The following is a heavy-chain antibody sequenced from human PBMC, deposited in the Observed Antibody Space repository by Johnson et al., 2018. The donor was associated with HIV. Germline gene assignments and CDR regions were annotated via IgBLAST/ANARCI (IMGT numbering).Heavy chain of an antibody. CDR2: IWYDGSNK. CDR1: GFTFSSYG. J-gene: IGHJ3*02. Sequence: QMQLVESGGGVVQPGRSLRLSCAASGFTFSSYGMHWVRQAPGKGLEWVAVIWYDGSNKYYGDSVKGRFTISRENSKNTLYLQMNSLGAEDTAVYYCAKVGATVVTPRGEAFDIWGQGAMVTGAS. V-gene: IGHV3-33*06. CDR3: AKVGATVVTPRGEAFDI. D-gene: IGHD4-23*01.